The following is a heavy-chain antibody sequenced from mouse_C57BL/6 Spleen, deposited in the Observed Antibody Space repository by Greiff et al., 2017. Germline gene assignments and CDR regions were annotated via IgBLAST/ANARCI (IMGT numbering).Heavy chain of an antibody. V-gene: IGHV5-16*01. Sequence: EVQLVESEGGLVQPGSSMKLSCTASGFTFSDYYMAWVRQVPEKGLEWVANINYDGSSTYYLDSLKSRFIISRDNAKNILYLQMSSLKSEDTATYYCARDTTVGYFDYWGQGTTLTVSS. D-gene: IGHD1-1*01. CDR3: ARDTTVGYFDY. J-gene: IGHJ2*01. CDR2: INYDGSST. CDR1: GFTFSDYY.